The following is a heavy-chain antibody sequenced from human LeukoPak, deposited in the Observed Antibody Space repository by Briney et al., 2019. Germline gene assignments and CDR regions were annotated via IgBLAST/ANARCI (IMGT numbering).Heavy chain of an antibody. J-gene: IGHJ6*03. D-gene: IGHD6-13*01. V-gene: IGHV1-69*13. CDR3: ASGDYSSSCCYYYYMDV. CDR2: IIPIFGTA. Sequence: SVKVSCKASGGTFSSYAISWVRQAPGQGLEWMGGIIPIFGTANYAQKFQGRVTITADESTSTAYMELSSLRSEDTAVYYCASGDYSSSCCYYYYMDVWGKGTTVTISS. CDR1: GGTFSSYA.